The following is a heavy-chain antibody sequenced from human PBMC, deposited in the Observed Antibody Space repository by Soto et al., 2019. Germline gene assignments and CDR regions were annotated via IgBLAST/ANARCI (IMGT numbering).Heavy chain of an antibody. J-gene: IGHJ4*02. D-gene: IGHD5-18*01. CDR1: GGTFSSYT. V-gene: IGHV1-69*08. Sequence: QVQLVQSGAEVKKPGSSVKVSCKASGGTFSSYTISWVRQAPGQGLEWMGRIIPILGIANYAQKFQGRVTITADKSTSTAYMELSSLRSEDTAVYYCARDPRGYSYAHQDDYWGQGTLVTVSS. CDR2: IIPILGIA. CDR3: ARDPRGYSYAHQDDY.